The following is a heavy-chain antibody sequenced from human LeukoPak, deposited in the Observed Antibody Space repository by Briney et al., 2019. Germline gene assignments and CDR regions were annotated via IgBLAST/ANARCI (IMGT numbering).Heavy chain of an antibody. CDR3: ARGLVWVSYPGYYYYMDV. CDR2: ISSSGSTI. Sequence: PGGSLRLSCAASVFIFNDYYLNWIRQAPGKGLEWVSYISSSGSTIYYADSVKGRFTISRDNAKNSLYLQMNSLRAEDTAVYYCARGLVWVSYPGYYYYMDVWGKGTTVTVSS. V-gene: IGHV3-11*04. CDR1: VFIFNDYY. J-gene: IGHJ6*03. D-gene: IGHD2-8*01.